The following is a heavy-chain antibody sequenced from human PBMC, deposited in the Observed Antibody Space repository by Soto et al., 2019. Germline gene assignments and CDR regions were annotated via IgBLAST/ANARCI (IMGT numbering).Heavy chain of an antibody. CDR1: GLPRSNFA. V-gene: IGHV3-23*05. Sequence: RLSCSASGLPRSNFAMMWVRQAPGKGLECVSGIYGSGRGIEYADSVKGRFTISRDNSKNTVYLQMTDLRADDTAVYYCEKDAVYSDGLWLMDHWGRGTQVTVSS. D-gene: IGHD2-21*02. CDR3: EKDAVYSDGLWLMDH. CDR2: IYGSGRGI. J-gene: IGHJ4*02.